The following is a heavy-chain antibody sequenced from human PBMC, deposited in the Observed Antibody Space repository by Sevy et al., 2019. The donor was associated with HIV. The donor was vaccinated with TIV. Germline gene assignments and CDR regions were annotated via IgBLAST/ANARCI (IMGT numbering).Heavy chain of an antibody. CDR1: GYTFTSYG. D-gene: IGHD3-10*01. CDR2: ISAYNGNT. Sequence: ASVKVSCKASGYTFTSYGISWVRQAPGQGLEWMGWISAYNGNTNYSQKLQGRVTMTTDTSTSTAYMELRSLRSDDTAVYYCARVGGFGGLLYSYNWFDPWGQGTLVTVSS. J-gene: IGHJ5*02. CDR3: ARVGGFGGLLYSYNWFDP. V-gene: IGHV1-18*04.